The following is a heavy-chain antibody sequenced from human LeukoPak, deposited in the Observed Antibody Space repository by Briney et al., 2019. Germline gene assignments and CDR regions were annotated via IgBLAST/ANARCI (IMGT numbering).Heavy chain of an antibody. Sequence: ASVKVSCKASGYTFTSYGISWVRQAPGQGLEWMGWISAYNGNTNYAQKLQGRVTMTTDTSTSTAYMELRSLRSDDTAVYYCARDQGGYFDWLSSLYDYWGQGTLVTVSS. CDR3: ARDQGGYFDWLSSLYDY. J-gene: IGHJ4*02. D-gene: IGHD3-9*01. CDR2: ISAYNGNT. CDR1: GYTFTSYG. V-gene: IGHV1-18*01.